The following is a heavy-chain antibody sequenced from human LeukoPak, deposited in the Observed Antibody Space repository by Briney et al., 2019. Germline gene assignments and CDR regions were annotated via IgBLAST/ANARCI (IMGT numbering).Heavy chain of an antibody. CDR3: ARGNSDDAFDI. Sequence: SETLSLTCTVSGGSISSYYWSWIRQPPGKGLEWIGYIYYSGSTNYNPSLKSRVTISVDTSKNQFSLKLSSVTAADTAVYYYARGNSDDAFDIWGQGTMVTVSS. V-gene: IGHV4-59*01. CDR1: GGSISSYY. CDR2: IYYSGST. J-gene: IGHJ3*02. D-gene: IGHD3-10*01.